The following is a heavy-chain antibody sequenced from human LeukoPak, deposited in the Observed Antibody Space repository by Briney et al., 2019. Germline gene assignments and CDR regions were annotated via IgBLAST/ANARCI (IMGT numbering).Heavy chain of an antibody. CDR1: GYTFTGYY. J-gene: IGHJ5*02. CDR3: ARGAAHLWFGETPALDP. Sequence: GASVKVSCKASGYTFTGYYMHWVRQAPGQGLEWMGWINPNSGGTNYAQKFQGRVTMTRDTSISTAYMELSRLRSDDTAVYYCARGAAHLWFGETPALDPWGQGTLVTVSS. V-gene: IGHV1-2*02. CDR2: INPNSGGT. D-gene: IGHD3-10*01.